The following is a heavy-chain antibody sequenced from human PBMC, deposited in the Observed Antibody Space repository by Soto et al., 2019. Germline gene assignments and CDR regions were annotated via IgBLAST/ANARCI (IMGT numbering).Heavy chain of an antibody. CDR1: GDSISSGDYY. CDR2: VYYSGTT. CDR3: ARGDCGGTRCYGWWHFDV. V-gene: IGHV4-30-4*01. J-gene: IGHJ2*01. D-gene: IGHD2-21*01. Sequence: QVQLQESGPGLVKPSQILSLTCTVSGDSISSGDYYWSWIRQSPGKDLEWIGYVYYSGTTYYNPSLKSRVTVSVDRSKNQFSLKLDSVTAADTAVYYCARGDCGGTRCYGWWHFDVWGRGALVTVSS.